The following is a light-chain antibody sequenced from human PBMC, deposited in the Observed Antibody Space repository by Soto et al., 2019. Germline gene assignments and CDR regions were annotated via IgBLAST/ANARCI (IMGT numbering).Light chain of an antibody. CDR3: QQYNNWPPST. CDR2: GAS. CDR1: QSVSSN. Sequence: EIVMTQSPATLSVSPGERATLSCRASQSVSSNLAWYQQKPGQAPRLLIYGASTRATGIPVRFSGSGSGTEFTLTISRLQSEDFVVYYCQQYNNWPPSTFGQGTKLEI. J-gene: IGKJ2*02. V-gene: IGKV3-15*01.